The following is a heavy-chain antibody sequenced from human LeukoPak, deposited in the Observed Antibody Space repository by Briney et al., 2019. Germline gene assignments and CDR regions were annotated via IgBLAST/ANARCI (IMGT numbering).Heavy chain of an antibody. CDR1: GGTFSSYA. J-gene: IGHJ5*02. D-gene: IGHD1-26*01. CDR2: IIPIFGTA. CDR3: ARGAVGATGAGRGHWFDP. Sequence: SVKVSCKASGGTFSSYAISWVRQAPGQGLEWMGGIIPIFGTANYAQKFQGRVTITADESTSTAYMELSSLRSEDTAVYYCARGAVGATGAGRGHWFDPWGQGTLVTVSS. V-gene: IGHV1-69*01.